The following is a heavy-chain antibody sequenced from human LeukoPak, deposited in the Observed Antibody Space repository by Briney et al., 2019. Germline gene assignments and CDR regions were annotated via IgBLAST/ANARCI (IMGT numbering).Heavy chain of an antibody. CDR1: GFIFTKYG. CDR2: ISGYNGDT. J-gene: IGHJ5*02. D-gene: IGHD6-19*01. CDR3: ARDPSNTSGWKTWFDT. V-gene: IGHV1-18*01. Sequence: GASVKVSCKASGFIFTKYGISWMRQAPGQGLERVGWISGYNGDTNYAQKLQGRVTMTTDTSTTTAYMELRSLRSDDTAFYYCARDPSNTSGWKTWFDTWGQGTLVTVSS.